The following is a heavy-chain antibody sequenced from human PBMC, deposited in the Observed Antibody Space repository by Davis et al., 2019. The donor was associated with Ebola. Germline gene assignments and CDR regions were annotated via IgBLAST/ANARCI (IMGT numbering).Heavy chain of an antibody. CDR2: FSASEGHT. CDR3: ARYCHYTDCSYFDC. V-gene: IGHV3-23*01. D-gene: IGHD2-15*01. Sequence: PGGSLTLSCAASGFTFSNYDMSWVRHVPGKGLEWVSTFSASEGHTHYSDSVRGRFTTSRDNSKHTLYLQMNSLRAEDTATYYCARYCHYTDCSYFDCWGQGTMVAVSS. J-gene: IGHJ4*02. CDR1: GFTFSNYD.